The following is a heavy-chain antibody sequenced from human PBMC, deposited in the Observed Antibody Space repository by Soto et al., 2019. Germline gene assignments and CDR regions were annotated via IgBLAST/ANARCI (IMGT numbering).Heavy chain of an antibody. CDR1: GFTFSSYW. D-gene: IGHD6-19*01. CDR2: INTDGSST. Sequence: EVPLVESGGGLVQPGGSLRLSCAASGFTFSSYWMHWVRQAPGKGLVWVSRINTDGSSTTYADSVKGRFTISRDNAKNALYLQMNSLGAEDTAVYYCARGVGIAVAGTMDDWGQGTLVTVSS. CDR3: ARGVGIAVAGTMDD. J-gene: IGHJ4*02. V-gene: IGHV3-74*01.